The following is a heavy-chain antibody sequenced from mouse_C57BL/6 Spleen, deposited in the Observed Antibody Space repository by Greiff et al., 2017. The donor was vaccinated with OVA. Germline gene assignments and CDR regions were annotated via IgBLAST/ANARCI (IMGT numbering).Heavy chain of an antibody. CDR1: GYSFTGYY. CDR2: INPSTGGT. CDR3: ARGGVYGSSYEYFDV. D-gene: IGHD1-1*01. Sequence: VHVKQSGPELVKPGASVKISCKASGYSFTGYYMNWVKQSPEKSLEWIGEINPSTGGTTYNQKFKAKATLTVDKSSSTAYMQLKSLTSEDSAVYYCARGGVYGSSYEYFDVWGTGTTVTVAS. V-gene: IGHV1-42*01. J-gene: IGHJ1*03.